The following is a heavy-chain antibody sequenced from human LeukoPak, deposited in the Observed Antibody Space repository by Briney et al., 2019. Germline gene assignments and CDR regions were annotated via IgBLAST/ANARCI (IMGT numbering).Heavy chain of an antibody. Sequence: SETLSLTCTVSGGSISSSSYYWGWIRQPPGKGLEWIGYIYHSGSTYYNPSLKSRVTISVDRSKNQFSLKLSSVTAADTAVYYCARERQWLANWFDPWGQGTLVTVSS. CDR3: ARERQWLANWFDP. J-gene: IGHJ5*02. CDR1: GGSISSSSYY. CDR2: IYHSGST. V-gene: IGHV4-30-2*01. D-gene: IGHD6-19*01.